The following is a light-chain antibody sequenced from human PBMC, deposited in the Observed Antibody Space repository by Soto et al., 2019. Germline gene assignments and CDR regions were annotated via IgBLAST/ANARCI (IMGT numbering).Light chain of an antibody. CDR2: KAS. V-gene: IGKV1-5*03. CDR1: QSISTW. Sequence: DVQMTQSPATLSASVGDRVSITCLASQSISTWLAWYQQKPGKAPKFLIYKASNLESGVPSRFSGSGSGTEFTLTISGLQPDDFATYYCQQYSSFPLTLGQGTKVDIK. CDR3: QQYSSFPLT. J-gene: IGKJ1*01.